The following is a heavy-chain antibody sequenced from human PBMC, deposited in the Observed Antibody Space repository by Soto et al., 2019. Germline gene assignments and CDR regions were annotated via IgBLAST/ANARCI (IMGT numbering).Heavy chain of an antibody. CDR3: ARHGGLLITSPLFTS. CDR1: NDSISDSHHY. J-gene: IGHJ4*02. D-gene: IGHD3-16*01. CDR2: VYYSGRT. Sequence: SETLSLTCTVYNDSISDSHHYWGWIRRPPGKGLEWIGSVYYSGRTHYSPSLRSRLTISVDTSKNQFSLKLSSVTAADTAIYYCARHGGLLITSPLFTSWCQGTLVTVSS. V-gene: IGHV4-39*01.